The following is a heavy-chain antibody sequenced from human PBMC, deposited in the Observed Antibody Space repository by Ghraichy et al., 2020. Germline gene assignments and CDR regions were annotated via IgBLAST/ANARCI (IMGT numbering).Heavy chain of an antibody. CDR1: GGSISSGGYS. CDR3: ARGGYGAHYGV. CDR2: IYHSGST. D-gene: IGHD5-12*01. V-gene: IGHV4-30-2*01. Sequence: SQTLSLTCAVSGGSISSGGYSWSWIRQPPGKGLEWIGYIYHSGSTYYNPSLKSRVTISVDRSKNQFSLKLSSVTAADTAVYYCARGGYGAHYGVWGQGTLVTVSS. J-gene: IGHJ4*02.